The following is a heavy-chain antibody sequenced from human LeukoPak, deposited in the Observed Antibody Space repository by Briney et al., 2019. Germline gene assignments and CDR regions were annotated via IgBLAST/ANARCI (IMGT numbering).Heavy chain of an antibody. CDR3: AKDLYEFYDSSGYYPTPYDY. CDR2: ISGSGGST. V-gene: IGHV3-23*01. D-gene: IGHD3-22*01. Sequence: GGSLRLSCAASGFTFSSYAMSWVRQAPGKGLEWVSAISGSGGSTYYADSVKGRFTISRDNSKNTLYLQMNSLRVEDTAVYYCAKDLYEFYDSSGYYPTPYDYWGQGTLVTVSS. J-gene: IGHJ4*02. CDR1: GFTFSSYA.